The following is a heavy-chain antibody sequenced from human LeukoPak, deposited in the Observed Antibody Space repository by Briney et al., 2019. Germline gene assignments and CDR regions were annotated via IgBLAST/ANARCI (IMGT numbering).Heavy chain of an antibody. Sequence: ASVKVSCKASGYTFTSYGISWVRQAPGQGLEWMGWISAYNGNTNYAQKMQGRVTMTTDTSTSTAYMELSSLRSEDTAVYYCARDVGVFGENRYYYYMDVWGKGTTVTVSS. V-gene: IGHV1-18*01. J-gene: IGHJ6*03. CDR1: GYTFTSYG. CDR3: ARDVGVFGENRYYYYMDV. D-gene: IGHD3-10*01. CDR2: ISAYNGNT.